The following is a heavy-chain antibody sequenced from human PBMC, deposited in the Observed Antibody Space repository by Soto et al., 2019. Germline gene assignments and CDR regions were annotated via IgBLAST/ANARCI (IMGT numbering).Heavy chain of an antibody. CDR3: ARDSYSYGKDYYYYGMDV. J-gene: IGHJ6*02. D-gene: IGHD5-18*01. CDR1: GYTFTSYG. V-gene: IGHV1-18*01. CDR2: ISAYNGNT. Sequence: ASVKVSCKASGYTFTSYGISWVRQAPGQGLEWMGWISAYNGNTNYAQKLQGRVTMTTDTSTSTAYMELRSLRSDDTAVYYCARDSYSYGKDYYYYGMDVWGQGTTVTVSS.